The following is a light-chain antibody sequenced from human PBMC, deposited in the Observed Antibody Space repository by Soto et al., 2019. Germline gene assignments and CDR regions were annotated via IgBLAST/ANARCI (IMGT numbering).Light chain of an antibody. J-gene: IGKJ4*01. CDR3: QHYTNWPLT. CDR2: DAS. Sequence: EIVMTQSPANLSVSPGERSTLSCRASHSVSTRLAWYQQKPGQAPRLLIYDASTRATGLPARFSGSGSGTDFTLTISSLQSEDFAVYYCQHYTNWPLTFGGGTKVEIK. V-gene: IGKV3-15*01. CDR1: HSVSTR.